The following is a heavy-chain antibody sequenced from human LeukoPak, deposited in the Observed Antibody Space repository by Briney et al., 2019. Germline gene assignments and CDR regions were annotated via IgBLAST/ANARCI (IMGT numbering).Heavy chain of an antibody. J-gene: IGHJ3*02. CDR3: AGISSNWYNAFDI. Sequence: GSLRLSSAASGFTVSSSYLTWVRPAPGEGLGGVSVIYGGGSAYYADSVKGSFTISRDNSKNTLYLQMNSLRAEDTAVYYCAGISSNWYNAFDIWGQGTMVTVSS. V-gene: IGHV3-66*01. CDR1: GFTVSSSY. CDR2: IYGGGSA. D-gene: IGHD6-13*01.